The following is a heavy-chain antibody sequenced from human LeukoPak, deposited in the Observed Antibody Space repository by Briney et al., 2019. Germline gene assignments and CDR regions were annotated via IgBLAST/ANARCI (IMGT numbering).Heavy chain of an antibody. CDR3: AKDMSGYSYGPEY. CDR1: GFTFDDYT. D-gene: IGHD5-18*01. CDR2: ISGDGINT. Sequence: GGSLRLSCAASGFTFDDYTMHWVRQAPGKGLEWVSLISGDGINTYYADSVEGRFTISRDNSKNSLYLQMSSLTAEGTALYYCAKDMSGYSYGPEYWGQGTLVTVSS. J-gene: IGHJ4*02. V-gene: IGHV3-43*02.